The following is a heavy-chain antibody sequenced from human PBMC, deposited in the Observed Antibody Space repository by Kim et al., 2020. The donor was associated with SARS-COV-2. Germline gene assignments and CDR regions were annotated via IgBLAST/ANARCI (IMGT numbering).Heavy chain of an antibody. V-gene: IGHV3-33*01. CDR1: GFTFSTYG. CDR2: IWYDGSNK. J-gene: IGHJ6*02. Sequence: GGSLRLSCAASGFTFSTYGMHWVRQAPGKGLEWVASIWYDGSNKNYADSVTGRFTISRDNSQNTLYLQMNTLRAEDTAVYYCTRDPVGETNYLFGIDLWGQGTTVTVSS. D-gene: IGHD1-26*01. CDR3: TRDPVGETNYLFGIDL.